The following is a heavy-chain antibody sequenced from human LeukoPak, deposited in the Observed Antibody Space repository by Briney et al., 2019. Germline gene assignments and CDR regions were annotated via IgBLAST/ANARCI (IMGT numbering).Heavy chain of an antibody. CDR1: GFTFSSYG. CDR2: IWYDGSNK. CDR3: ARDRYSSGWYGTDV. D-gene: IGHD6-19*01. V-gene: IGHV3-33*01. Sequence: PGGSLRLSCAASGFTFSSYGMHWVRQAPGKGLEWVAVIWYDGSNKYYADSVKGRFTISRGNSKNTLYLQMNSLRAEDTAVYYCARDRYSSGWYGTDVWGQGTTVTVSS. J-gene: IGHJ6*02.